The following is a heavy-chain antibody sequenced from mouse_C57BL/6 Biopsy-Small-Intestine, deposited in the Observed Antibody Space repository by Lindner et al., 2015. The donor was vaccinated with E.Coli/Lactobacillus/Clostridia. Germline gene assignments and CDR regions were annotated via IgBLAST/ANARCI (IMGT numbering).Heavy chain of an antibody. J-gene: IGHJ2*01. V-gene: IGHV1-20*01. CDR2: INPYNGDT. Sequence: VQLQESGPELVKPGASVKISCKASGYSFTNYFMNWVKQSLGKSLEWIGRINPYNGDTFYNQKFKDKATLTVDKSSSTTHMDIRSLTSEDSAVYYCVRGDGGYWGQGTTLTVSS. CDR3: VRGDGGY. CDR1: GYSFTNYF.